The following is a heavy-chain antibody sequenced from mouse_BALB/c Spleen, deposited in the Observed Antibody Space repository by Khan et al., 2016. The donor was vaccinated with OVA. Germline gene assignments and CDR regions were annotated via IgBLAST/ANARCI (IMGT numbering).Heavy chain of an antibody. V-gene: IGHV3-2*02. CDR1: GYSITSDYA. Sequence: EVQLQESGPGLVNPSQSLSLTCTVTGYSITSDYAWNWIRQFPGNKLEWMGYINYSGSTNYNPALKSRISITRDTSKNQFFLQLNSVTTDDTATYYCSRDGSRYNYAMDYWGQGTSVTVSS. CDR3: SRDGSRYNYAMDY. D-gene: IGHD2-3*01. J-gene: IGHJ4*01. CDR2: INYSGST.